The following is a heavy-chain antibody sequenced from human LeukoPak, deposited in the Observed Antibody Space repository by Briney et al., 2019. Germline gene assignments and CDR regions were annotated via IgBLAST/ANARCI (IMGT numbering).Heavy chain of an antibody. CDR3: ARARHIVVVPAAMWFDP. CDR2: IYTSGST. J-gene: IGHJ5*02. V-gene: IGHV4-61*02. CDR1: GGSISSGSYY. D-gene: IGHD2-2*01. Sequence: SQTLSLTCTVSGGSISSGSYYWSWIRQPAGKRLEWIGRIYTSGSTNYNPSLKSRVTISVDTSKNQFSLKLSSVTAADTAVYYCARARHIVVVPAAMWFDPWGQGTLVTVSS.